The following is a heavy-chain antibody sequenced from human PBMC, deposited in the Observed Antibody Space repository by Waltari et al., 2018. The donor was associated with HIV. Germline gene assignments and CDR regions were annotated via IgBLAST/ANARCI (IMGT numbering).Heavy chain of an antibody. CDR1: GYSISSGYY. Sequence: QVQLQESGPGLVKPSETLSLTCTVSGYSISSGYYWGWIRQPPGKGLEWIGSVYHTGTPFYTPSLKSRVIISVDTFKNQFSLHLRSVTAADTAVYYCARLSGLWFGELAFDFWGQGTMLTVSS. CDR2: VYHTGTP. J-gene: IGHJ3*01. CDR3: ARLSGLWFGELAFDF. D-gene: IGHD3-10*01. V-gene: IGHV4-38-2*02.